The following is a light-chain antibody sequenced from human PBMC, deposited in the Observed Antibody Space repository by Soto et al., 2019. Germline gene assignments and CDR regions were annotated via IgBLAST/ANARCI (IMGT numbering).Light chain of an antibody. J-gene: IGKJ3*01. V-gene: IGKV1-27*01. Sequence: DIQMTQSPSSLSASVGDRVTITCRASQDIRNSLAWYQQKPGKVPKLLISAAFTLQSGVPSRFSGSGSGTDFTLTISSLQPEDVATYYCQNYNSAPYTFGPGTKVDIK. CDR1: QDIRNS. CDR3: QNYNSAPYT. CDR2: AAF.